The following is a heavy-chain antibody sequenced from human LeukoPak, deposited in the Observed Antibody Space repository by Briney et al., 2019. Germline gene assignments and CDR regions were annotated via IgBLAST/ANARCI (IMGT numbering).Heavy chain of an antibody. V-gene: IGHV4-34*01. CDR1: GGSFSGYY. J-gene: IGHJ4*02. CDR2: INHSGST. CDR3: ARGPEGGD. D-gene: IGHD1-26*01. Sequence: PSETLSLTCAVYGGSFSGYYWSWIRQPPGKGLEWIGEINHSGSTNYNPSLKSRVTISVDTSKNQFSLKLSSVTAADTAVYYCARGPEGGDWGQGTLVTVSS.